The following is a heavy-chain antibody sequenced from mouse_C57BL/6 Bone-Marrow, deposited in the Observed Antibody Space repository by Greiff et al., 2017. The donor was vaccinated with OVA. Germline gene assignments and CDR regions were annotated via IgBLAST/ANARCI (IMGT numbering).Heavy chain of an antibody. J-gene: IGHJ4*01. CDR3: ARGFGDGYHHYYAMDY. D-gene: IGHD2-3*01. CDR1: GYSFTSYY. Sequence: QVQLQQSGPELVKPGASVKISCKASGYSFTSYYIHWVKQRPGQGLEWIGWIYPGSGNTKYNEKFKGKATLTADTSSSTAYMQLSSLTSADSAVYYCARGFGDGYHHYYAMDYWGQGTSVTVSS. CDR2: IYPGSGNT. V-gene: IGHV1-66*01.